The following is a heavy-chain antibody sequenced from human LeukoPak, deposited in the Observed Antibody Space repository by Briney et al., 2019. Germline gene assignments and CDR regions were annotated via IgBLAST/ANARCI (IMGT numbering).Heavy chain of an antibody. Sequence: HSGGSLRLSCAASGFTFDTFGMHWVRRAPGQGLEWLSYISYSGRVIYYADSVKGRFTISRGNDENSLYLQMSSLRAEDTAVYYCARDDSGYYYYMDFWGEGTTVTVSS. CDR2: ISYSGRVI. J-gene: IGHJ6*03. CDR1: GFTFDTFG. CDR3: ARDDSGYYYYMDF. V-gene: IGHV3-48*01. D-gene: IGHD3-10*01.